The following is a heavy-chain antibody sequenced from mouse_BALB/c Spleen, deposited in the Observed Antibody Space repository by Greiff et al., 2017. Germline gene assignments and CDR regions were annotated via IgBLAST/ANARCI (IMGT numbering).Heavy chain of an antibody. D-gene: IGHD1-1*02. CDR2: ISSGSSTI. V-gene: IGHV5-17*02. J-gene: IGHJ2*01. Sequence: EVHLVESGGGLVQPGGSRKLSCAASGFTFSSFGMHWVRQAPEKGLEWVAYISSGSSTIYYADTVKGRFTISRDNPKNTLFLQMTSLRSEDTAMYYCARWWDGFDYWGQGTTLTVSS. CDR3: ARWWDGFDY. CDR1: GFTFSSFG.